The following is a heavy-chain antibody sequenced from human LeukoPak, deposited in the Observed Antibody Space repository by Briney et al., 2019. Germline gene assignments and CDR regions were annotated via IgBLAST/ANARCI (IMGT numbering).Heavy chain of an antibody. CDR3: ARDGVPSSSWLDY. Sequence: PSETLSLTCTVSGGSISSSSYYWGWIRQPPGKGLEWIGSIYYSGSTYYNPSLKSRVTISVDTSKNQFSLKLSSVTAADTAVYYCARDGVPSSSWLDYWGQGTLVTVSS. CDR2: IYYSGST. J-gene: IGHJ4*02. CDR1: GGSISSSSYY. V-gene: IGHV4-39*07. D-gene: IGHD6-13*01.